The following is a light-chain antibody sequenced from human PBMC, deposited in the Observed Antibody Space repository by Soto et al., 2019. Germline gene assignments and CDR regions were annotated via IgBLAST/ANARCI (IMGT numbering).Light chain of an antibody. CDR2: AAS. V-gene: IGKV1-39*01. CDR1: QSISSY. J-gene: IGKJ5*01. Sequence: DIQMTQSPSSLSASVGHRFTITCRGSQSISSYLNWYQQKPGKAPKLLIYAASSLQSGVPSRFSGSGSGTDFTLTISSLQTEDFATYYCQQSYSTPQPATFGQGTRLEIK. CDR3: QQSYSTPQPAT.